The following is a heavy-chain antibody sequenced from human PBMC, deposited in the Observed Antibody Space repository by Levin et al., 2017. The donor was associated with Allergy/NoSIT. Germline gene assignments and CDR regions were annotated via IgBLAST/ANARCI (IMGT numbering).Heavy chain of an antibody. CDR1: GFTFSSYD. CDR2: IGTAGDT. D-gene: IGHD6-6*01. J-gene: IGHJ6*02. V-gene: IGHV3-13*01. CDR3: AREYSSSSGYYYGMDV. Sequence: GGSLRLSCAASGFTFSSYDMHWVRQATGKGLEWVSAIGTAGDTYYPGSVKGRFTISRENAKNSLYLQMNSLRAGDTAVYYCAREYSSSSGYYYGMDVWGQGTTVTVSS.